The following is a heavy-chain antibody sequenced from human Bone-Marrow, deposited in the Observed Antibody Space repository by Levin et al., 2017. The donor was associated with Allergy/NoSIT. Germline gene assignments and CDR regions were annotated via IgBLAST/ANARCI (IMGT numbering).Heavy chain of an antibody. CDR2: ISSGETI. CDR1: GFTFSHHE. V-gene: IGHV3-48*03. J-gene: IGHJ4*02. D-gene: IGHD4-17*01. CDR3: ARLLRFRYFDY. Sequence: SCAASGFTFSHHEMTWVRQAPGKGLEWLSYISSGETIYYADSVKGRSTISRDNAKNSVYLQMNSLRAEDTAIYYCARLLRFRYFDYWGQGTLVTVSS.